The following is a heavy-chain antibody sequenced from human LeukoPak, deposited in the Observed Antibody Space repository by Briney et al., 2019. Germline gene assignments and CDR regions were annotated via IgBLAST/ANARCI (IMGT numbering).Heavy chain of an antibody. J-gene: IGHJ4*02. CDR2: IYYSGST. CDR3: ARGVVRGAMSKYYFDY. Sequence: PSETLSLTCSVSGGSISSSSYYWGWIRQPPGRGLEWIGSIYYSGSTYYNPSLKSRVTISVDTSKTQFSLKLSSVTAADTAVYYCARGVVRGAMSKYYFDYWGQGTLVSVSS. D-gene: IGHD3-10*01. V-gene: IGHV4-39*07. CDR1: GGSISSSSYY.